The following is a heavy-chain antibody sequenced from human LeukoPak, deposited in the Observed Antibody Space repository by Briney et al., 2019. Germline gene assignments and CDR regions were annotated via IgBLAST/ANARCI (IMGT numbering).Heavy chain of an antibody. CDR3: ARDHPSMVRGVRDDY. Sequence: ASVKVSCKASGYTFTSYGISWVRQAPGQGLEWMGWISAYNGNTNYAQKLQGRVTMTTDTSTSTAYMELRSLRSDDMAVYYCARDHPSMVRGVRDDYWGQGTLVTVSS. CDR2: ISAYNGNT. CDR1: GYTFTSYG. V-gene: IGHV1-18*03. D-gene: IGHD3-10*01. J-gene: IGHJ4*02.